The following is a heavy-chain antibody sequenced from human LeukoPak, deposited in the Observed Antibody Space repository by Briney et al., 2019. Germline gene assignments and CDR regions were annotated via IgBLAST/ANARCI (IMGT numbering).Heavy chain of an antibody. CDR3: AKDETWIQLWTNPFDY. CDR1: GFTFSSYA. J-gene: IGHJ4*02. V-gene: IGHV3-23*01. Sequence: GGSLRLSCAASGFTFSSYAMSWVRQAPGKGLEWVSAISGSGGSTYYADSVKGRFTISRDNSKNTLYLQMNSLRAEDTAVYYCAKDETWIQLWTNPFDYLGQGTLVTVSS. CDR2: ISGSGGST. D-gene: IGHD5-18*01.